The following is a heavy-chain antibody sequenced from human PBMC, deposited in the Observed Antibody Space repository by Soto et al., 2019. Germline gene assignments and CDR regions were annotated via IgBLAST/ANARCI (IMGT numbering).Heavy chain of an antibody. D-gene: IGHD2-8*01. Sequence: QVQLVQSGAEVKKPGASVKVSCEASGFIFTRFYMHWVRQAPGQGPVWLGIIKPEDGTTYYAQSFQGRLIITSDTSTRTVYMEMSGLTSEDTAVYYCARERDFGALSYDLWDQGTLVNVSS. V-gene: IGHV1-46*01. CDR3: ARERDFGALSYDL. CDR1: GFIFTRFY. CDR2: IKPEDGTT. J-gene: IGHJ5*02.